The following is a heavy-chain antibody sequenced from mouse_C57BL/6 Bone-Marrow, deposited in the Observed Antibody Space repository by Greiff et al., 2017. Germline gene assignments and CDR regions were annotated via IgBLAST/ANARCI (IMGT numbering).Heavy chain of an antibody. D-gene: IGHD4-1*01. CDR1: GYTFTSYG. Sequence: VQLQQSGAELARPGASVKLSCKASGYTFTSYGISWVKQRTGQGLEWIGEIYPRSGNTYYNEKFKGKATLTADKSSSTAYMELRSLTSEDSAVYFCAPGERFAYWGQGTLVTVSA. CDR2: IYPRSGNT. V-gene: IGHV1-81*01. CDR3: APGERFAY. J-gene: IGHJ3*01.